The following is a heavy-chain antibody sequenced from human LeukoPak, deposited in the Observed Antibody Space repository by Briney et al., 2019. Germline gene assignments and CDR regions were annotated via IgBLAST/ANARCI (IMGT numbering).Heavy chain of an antibody. CDR1: GGSISSSSYY. CDR2: IYYSGST. V-gene: IGHV4-31*03. J-gene: IGHJ3*02. CDR3: ARPPTYYYDSSGYYAFDI. D-gene: IGHD3-22*01. Sequence: SETLSLTCTVSGGSISSSSYYWSWIRQHPGKGLEWIGYIYYSGSTYYNPSLKSRVTISVDTSKNQFSLKLSSVTAADTAVYYCARPPTYYYDSSGYYAFDIWGQGTMVTVSS.